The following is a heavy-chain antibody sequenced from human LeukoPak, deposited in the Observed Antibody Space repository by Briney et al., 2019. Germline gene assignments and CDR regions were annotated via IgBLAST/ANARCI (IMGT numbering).Heavy chain of an antibody. CDR3: QRITIFGVIIDFDY. D-gene: IGHD3-3*01. V-gene: IGHV1-18*01. J-gene: IGHJ4*02. CDR2: ISVNNGYT. CDR1: GGTFSSYA. Sequence: ASVKVSCKASGGTFSSYAISWVRQAPGQGLEWMGWISVNNGYTHYAQKFQDRVTMTTDTSTSTAYMEVRSLTSDDTAVYYCQRITIFGVIIDFDYWGQGSLVTVSS.